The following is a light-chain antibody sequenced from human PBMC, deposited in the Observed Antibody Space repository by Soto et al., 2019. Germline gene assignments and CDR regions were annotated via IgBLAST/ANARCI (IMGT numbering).Light chain of an antibody. Sequence: EIVLTQSPVILSLSPGERATVSCRASQSISSYLAWYQQKPGQAPRPLIYDASHRATGIPARFSGSGSGTDYTLTISRLEPEDFAVFYCQQYGSSITFGQGTRLEIK. CDR2: DAS. J-gene: IGKJ5*01. CDR1: QSISSY. CDR3: QQYGSSIT. V-gene: IGKV3-11*01.